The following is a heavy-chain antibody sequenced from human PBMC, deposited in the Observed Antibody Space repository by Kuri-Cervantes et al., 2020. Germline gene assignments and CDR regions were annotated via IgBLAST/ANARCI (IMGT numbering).Heavy chain of an antibody. V-gene: IGHV3-30-3*01. Sequence: GGSLRLSCAASGFTFSSYAMHWVRQAPGKGLEWVAVISYDGSNKYYADSVKGRFTISRDNSKNTLYLQMNSLRAEDTAVYYCARDAKYYHDTSEYYWGQGTLVTVSS. CDR3: ARDAKYYHDTSEYY. CDR2: ISYDGSNK. D-gene: IGHD3-22*01. J-gene: IGHJ4*02. CDR1: GFTFSSYA.